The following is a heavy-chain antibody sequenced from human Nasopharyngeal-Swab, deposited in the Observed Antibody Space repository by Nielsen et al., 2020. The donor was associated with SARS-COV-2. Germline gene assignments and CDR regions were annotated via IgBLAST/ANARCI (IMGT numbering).Heavy chain of an antibody. Sequence: SETLSLTCSVSGDSISNNRYYWSWIRQPPGKGLEWIGGVYHSGYTYYNPSLRSRVTISADTSKNQFSLKLTSVTAADTAVYYCVREAATATQLLDFWGQGTLVTVSS. CDR3: VREAATATQLLDF. D-gene: IGHD6-13*01. J-gene: IGHJ4*02. CDR2: VYHSGYT. V-gene: IGHV4-39*07. CDR1: GDSISNNRYY.